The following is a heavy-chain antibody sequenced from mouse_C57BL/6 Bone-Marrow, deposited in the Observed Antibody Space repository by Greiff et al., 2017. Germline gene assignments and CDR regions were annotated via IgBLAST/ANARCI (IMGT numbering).Heavy chain of an antibody. J-gene: IGHJ3*01. V-gene: IGHV1-9*01. D-gene: IGHD1-1*01. CDR3: AICYGSSYVAWFAY. Sequence: VQLQQSGAELMKPGASVKLSCKATGYTFTGYWIEWVKQRPGHGLEWIGEILPGSGSTTYNEKFKGKATFTADTSSNTAYMQLSSLTTVDSAIYYCAICYGSSYVAWFAYWGQGTLVTVSA. CDR1: GYTFTGYW. CDR2: ILPGSGST.